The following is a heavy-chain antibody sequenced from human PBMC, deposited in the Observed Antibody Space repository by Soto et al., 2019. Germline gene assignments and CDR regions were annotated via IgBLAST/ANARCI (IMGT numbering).Heavy chain of an antibody. V-gene: IGHV3-30*18. CDR3: AKARYPAGAFDI. J-gene: IGHJ3*02. CDR1: GFTFSSYG. Sequence: GGSLRLSCAASGFTFSSYGMHWVRQAPGKGLEWVAVISYDGSNKYYADSVKGRFTISRDNSKNTLYLQMNSLRAEDTAVYYCAKARYPAGAFDIWGQGTMVTVSS. CDR2: ISYDGSNK. D-gene: IGHD1-20*01.